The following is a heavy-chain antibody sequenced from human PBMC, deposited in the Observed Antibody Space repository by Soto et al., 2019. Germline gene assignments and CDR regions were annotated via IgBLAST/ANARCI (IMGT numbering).Heavy chain of an antibody. Sequence: WASVKVSCKASGYTFTSYDINWVRQATGQGLEWMGWMNPNSGNTGYAQKFQGRVTMTRNTSISTAYMELSSLRSEDTAVYYCARVFCSGGSCYSDYWGQGTLVTVSS. D-gene: IGHD2-15*01. CDR2: MNPNSGNT. V-gene: IGHV1-8*01. CDR3: ARVFCSGGSCYSDY. CDR1: GYTFTSYD. J-gene: IGHJ4*02.